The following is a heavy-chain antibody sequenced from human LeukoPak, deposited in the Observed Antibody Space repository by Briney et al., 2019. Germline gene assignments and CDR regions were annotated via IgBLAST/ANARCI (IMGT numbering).Heavy chain of an antibody. Sequence: SVKVSCKASGGTFSSHAISWVRQAPGQGLEWMGGIIPIFGTANYAQKFQGRVTITADESTSTAYMELSSLRSEDTAVYYCAREARFGEDYYYYMDVWGKGTTVTVSS. J-gene: IGHJ6*03. CDR3: AREARFGEDYYYYMDV. D-gene: IGHD3-10*01. V-gene: IGHV1-69*13. CDR1: GGTFSSHA. CDR2: IIPIFGTA.